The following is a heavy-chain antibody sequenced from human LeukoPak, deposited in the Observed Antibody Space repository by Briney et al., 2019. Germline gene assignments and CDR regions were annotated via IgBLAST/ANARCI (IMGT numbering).Heavy chain of an antibody. CDR1: GYTFTDYY. V-gene: IGHV1-2*02. Sequence: GAAVKVSCEASGYTFTDYYMHWVRQAPGQGLDWVGWINPTSGATNYAQKFQGRVTMTRDTSNNTSYMELSSLRSDDTAVYYCAREFRTTTWSFDAFDLWGQGTMVTVSS. D-gene: IGHD1/OR15-1a*01. CDR2: INPTSGAT. J-gene: IGHJ3*01. CDR3: AREFRTTTWSFDAFDL.